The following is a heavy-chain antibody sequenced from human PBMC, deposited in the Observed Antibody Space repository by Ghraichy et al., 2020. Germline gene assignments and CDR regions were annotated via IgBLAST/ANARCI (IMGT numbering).Heavy chain of an antibody. V-gene: IGHV3-7*01. J-gene: IGHJ6*02. Sequence: GESLNISCAASGFTFSSSWMSWVRQAPGKGLEWVANINQDGSYKSYVDSVKGRFTIYRDNAMNSLYLQMNSLRAEDTAVYNCARGHYGMDVWGQGTTVTVSS. CDR1: GFTFSSSW. CDR2: INQDGSYK. CDR3: ARGHYGMDV.